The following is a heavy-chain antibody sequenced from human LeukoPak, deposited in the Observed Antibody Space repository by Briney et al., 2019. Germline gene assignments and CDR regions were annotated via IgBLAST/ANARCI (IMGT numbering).Heavy chain of an antibody. Sequence: GGSLRLSCAASGFSFNSFGMHWVRQAPGKGLEWVAVIWYDGSNKYYADSVKGRFTISRDNSKNTLYLQMNSLRAEDTAVYYCASRGYSYGYMVYWGQGTLVTVSS. V-gene: IGHV3-33*01. J-gene: IGHJ4*02. CDR1: GFSFNSFG. CDR3: ASRGYSYGYMVY. D-gene: IGHD5-18*01. CDR2: IWYDGSNK.